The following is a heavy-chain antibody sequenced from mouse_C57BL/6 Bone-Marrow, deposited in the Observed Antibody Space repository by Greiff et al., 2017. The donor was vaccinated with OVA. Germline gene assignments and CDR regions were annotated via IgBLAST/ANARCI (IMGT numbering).Heavy chain of an antibody. Sequence: EVKLMESGGDLVKPGGSLKLSCAASGFTFSGYAMSWVRQTPEKMLEWVATISDGGSYTYHPDNVKGRFTISRDNAKNNLYLQMSHLKSEDTAMYYCARGGITGPHYWGQGTTLTVSS. CDR1: GFTFSGYA. V-gene: IGHV5-4*03. D-gene: IGHD1-1*01. J-gene: IGHJ2*01. CDR2: ISDGGSYT. CDR3: ARGGITGPHY.